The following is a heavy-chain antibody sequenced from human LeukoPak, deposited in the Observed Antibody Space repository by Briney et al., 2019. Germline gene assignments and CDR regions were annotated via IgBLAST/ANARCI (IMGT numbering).Heavy chain of an antibody. D-gene: IGHD2-15*01. CDR1: GYSFNSYW. CDR2: IYPGDSDT. V-gene: IGHV5-51*01. J-gene: IGHJ4*02. CDR3: ARSGYCSGGSCWGSNFDY. Sequence: GESLKISCKGSGYSFNSYWIGWVRQMPGKGLEWMGIIYPGDSDTRYSSSFQGQVTISADKSISTAYLQWSSLKASDTAMYYCARSGYCSGGSCWGSNFDYWGQGTLVTVSS.